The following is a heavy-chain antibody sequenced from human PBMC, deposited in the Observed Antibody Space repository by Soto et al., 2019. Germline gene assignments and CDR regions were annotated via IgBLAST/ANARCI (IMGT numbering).Heavy chain of an antibody. Sequence: QVQLQESGPGLVKPSQTLSLTCTVSGGSISSGGYYWSWIRQHPGKGLEWIGYIYYSGSTYYNPSLKSRVTISVDTSKNQFSLKLSSVTAADTAVYYCVRVTPYDSSGPWLRFDPWGQGTLVTVSS. CDR2: IYYSGST. J-gene: IGHJ5*02. CDR1: GGSISSGGYY. CDR3: VRVTPYDSSGPWLRFDP. D-gene: IGHD3-22*01. V-gene: IGHV4-31*03.